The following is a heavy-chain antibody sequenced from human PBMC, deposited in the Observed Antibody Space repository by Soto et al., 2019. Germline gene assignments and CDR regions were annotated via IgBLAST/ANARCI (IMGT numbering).Heavy chain of an antibody. Sequence: SETLSLTCTVAGSSVNSKSYYWSWIRQPPGRGREGIGYINYVGNTKYNPSLRSRVTISLDKSKNEFSLKPSFVTAADTAVYFCERDWARTPYAVDVWGQGTTVTVSS. V-gene: IGHV4-61*01. D-gene: IGHD1-7*01. J-gene: IGHJ6*02. CDR3: ERDWARTPYAVDV. CDR2: INYVGNT. CDR1: GSSVNSKSYY.